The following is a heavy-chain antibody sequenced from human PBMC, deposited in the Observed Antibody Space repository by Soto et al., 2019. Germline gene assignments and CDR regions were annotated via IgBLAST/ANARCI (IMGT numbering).Heavy chain of an antibody. J-gene: IGHJ4*02. CDR1: GFTFNSYW. D-gene: IGHD6-13*01. CDR3: ARGYDSSSWYVYYFDY. V-gene: IGHV3-7*01. Sequence: PGGSLRLSCAASGFTFNSYWMTWVRQAPGKGLEWVANIKQDGSEKYYVDSVKGRFTISRDNAKNSLYLQMNSLRAEDTAVYYCARGYDSSSWYVYYFDYWGQGTLVTVSS. CDR2: IKQDGSEK.